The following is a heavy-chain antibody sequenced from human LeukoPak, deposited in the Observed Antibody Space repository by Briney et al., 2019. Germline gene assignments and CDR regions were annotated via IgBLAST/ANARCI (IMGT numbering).Heavy chain of an antibody. CDR1: GYIFTSYW. V-gene: IGHV5-51*01. D-gene: IGHD2-15*01. Sequence: PGGSLRLSCKGSGYIFTSYWIGWVSQMAGKGMEWMGIIYPGDSDIRYSPSFQGQVTISAHKTSSTAYLQWSSLKASDTSMYYCARHHVCSGGSCYSGDYWGQGTLVTVSS. CDR2: IYPGDSDI. CDR3: ARHHVCSGGSCYSGDY. J-gene: IGHJ4*02.